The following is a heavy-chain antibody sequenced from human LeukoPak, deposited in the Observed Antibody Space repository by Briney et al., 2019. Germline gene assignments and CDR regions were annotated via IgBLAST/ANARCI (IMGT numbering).Heavy chain of an antibody. Sequence: SETLSLTCAVYGGSFSGYYWSWIRQPPGKGLEWIGEINHSGSTNYNPSLKSRVTISVDTSKNQFSLKLSSVTAADTAVYYCARTVVAAADFDYYYYMDVWGKGTTVTVSS. D-gene: IGHD6-13*01. CDR2: INHSGST. CDR3: ARTVVAAADFDYYYYMDV. V-gene: IGHV4-34*01. CDR1: GGSFSGYY. J-gene: IGHJ6*03.